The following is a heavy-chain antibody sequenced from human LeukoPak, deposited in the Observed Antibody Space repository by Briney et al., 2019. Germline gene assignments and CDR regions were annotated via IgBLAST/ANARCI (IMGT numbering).Heavy chain of an antibody. CDR1: GYTLTELS. V-gene: IGHV1-24*01. D-gene: IGHD3-9*01. CDR2: FDPEDGET. CDR3: ATGPPLRYFDMADY. Sequence: ASVKVSCKVSGYTLTELSMHWVRQAPGKGLEWMGGFDPEDGETFYAQKFQGRVTMTEDTSTDTAYMELSSLRSEDTAVYYCATGPPLRYFDMADYWGQGTLVTVSS. J-gene: IGHJ4*02.